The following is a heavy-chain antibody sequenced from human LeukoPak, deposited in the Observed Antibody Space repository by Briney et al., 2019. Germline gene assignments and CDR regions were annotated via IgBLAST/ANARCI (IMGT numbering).Heavy chain of an antibody. V-gene: IGHV4-34*01. Sequence: PSETLSLTCAVYGGSFSDYYWSWIRQPPGKGLEWIGEINHSGSTNYNPSLKSRVSISVDTSNNQFSLRLSSVTSANTAVFYCARFHRDTGPYYYDTTGYYFDSWGQGTLVTVSS. CDR2: INHSGST. CDR1: GGSFSDYY. D-gene: IGHD3-22*01. J-gene: IGHJ4*02. CDR3: ARFHRDTGPYYYDTTGYYFDS.